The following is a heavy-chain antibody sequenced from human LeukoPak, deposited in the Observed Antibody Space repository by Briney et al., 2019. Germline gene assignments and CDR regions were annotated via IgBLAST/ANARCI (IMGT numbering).Heavy chain of an antibody. CDR3: ARSVSCSGGSCYYHWFDP. J-gene: IGHJ5*02. Sequence: SETLSLTCTVSGGSISSGGYYWSWIRQHPGKGLEGIGYIYYSGSTYYNPSLKSRVTISVDTSKNQFSLKLSSVPAADTAVYYCARSVSCSGGSCYYHWFDPWGQGTLVTVSS. CDR2: IYYSGST. D-gene: IGHD2-15*01. V-gene: IGHV4-31*03. CDR1: GGSISSGGYY.